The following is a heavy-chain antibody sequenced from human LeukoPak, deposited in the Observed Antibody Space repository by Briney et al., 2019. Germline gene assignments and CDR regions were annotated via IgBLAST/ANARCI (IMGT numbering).Heavy chain of an antibody. CDR1: GFPFSGYW. J-gene: IGHJ5*02. D-gene: IGHD5-12*01. CDR3: ARSASGYDA. CDR2: IDDGADT. Sequence: GGSLRLSCAASGFPFSGYWMHWVRQAPGKGLVWVSRIDDGADTTYADSVKGRFTISRDNAKNTPYLQMNSLRVEDTAVYYCARSASGYDAWGQGTLVTVSS. V-gene: IGHV3-74*01.